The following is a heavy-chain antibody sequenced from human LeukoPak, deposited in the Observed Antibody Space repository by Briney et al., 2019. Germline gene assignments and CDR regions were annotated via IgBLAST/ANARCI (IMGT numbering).Heavy chain of an antibody. Sequence: ASVKVSCKVSGYTLTELSMHWVRQAPGKGLEWMGGFDPEDGETIYAQKFQGRVTMTEDTSTDTAYMELSSLRSEDTAVYYCATVRYYYYGMDVWDQGTTVTVSS. J-gene: IGHJ6*02. CDR2: FDPEDGET. CDR3: ATVRYYYYGMDV. CDR1: GYTLTELS. V-gene: IGHV1-24*01.